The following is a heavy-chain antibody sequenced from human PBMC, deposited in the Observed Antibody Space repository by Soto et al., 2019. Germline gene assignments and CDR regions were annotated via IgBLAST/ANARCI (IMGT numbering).Heavy chain of an antibody. CDR1: GGSISRGFSY. V-gene: IGHV4-39*01. CDR3: AGHSGDGYTPCDS. J-gene: IGHJ4*02. CDR2: IHDRGIT. Sequence: QLRLQESGPGLVKPLETLSLTCIVSGGSISRGFSYWGWIRQPPGKGLEWIGSIHDRGITYYHLSPKNRVNFSIGTSTNRFSQPLSSVTAADTAVFYGAGHSGDGYTPCDSWGQGTLVTLSS. D-gene: IGHD5-12*01.